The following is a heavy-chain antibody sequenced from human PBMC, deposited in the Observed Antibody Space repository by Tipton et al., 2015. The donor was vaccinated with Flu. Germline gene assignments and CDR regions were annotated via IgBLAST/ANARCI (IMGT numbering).Heavy chain of an antibody. CDR3: ARRDYSNYVSDPKNWFDS. D-gene: IGHD4-11*01. V-gene: IGHV4-38-2*02. CDR2: IFHSGNA. Sequence: TLSLTCTVSGFSIRSSNYCWGWIRQPPGKGLEWIGNIFHSGNAYHNPSLKSRVTISVDTSKNQVSLRLSSVTAADTAVYYCARRDYSNYVSDPKNWFDSWGQGALVTVSS. CDR1: GFSIRSSNYC. J-gene: IGHJ5*01.